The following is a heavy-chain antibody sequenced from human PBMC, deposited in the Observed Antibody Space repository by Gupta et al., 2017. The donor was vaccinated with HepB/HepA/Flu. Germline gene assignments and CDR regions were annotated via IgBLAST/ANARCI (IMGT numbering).Heavy chain of an antibody. Sequence: EVEVLESGGGVVQPGGSLRLSCEASGFTFRNYAMTWVRQAPGKGLEWVSGITASSGGTYYADSVKGRFTISRDNSKNTVYLQMNSLRAEDTAVYYCAKNVGCSSITCYWYMDVWGKGATVAVSS. V-gene: IGHV3-23*01. J-gene: IGHJ6*03. CDR1: GFTFRNYA. CDR3: AKNVGCSSITCYWYMDV. CDR2: ITASSGGT. D-gene: IGHD2-2*01.